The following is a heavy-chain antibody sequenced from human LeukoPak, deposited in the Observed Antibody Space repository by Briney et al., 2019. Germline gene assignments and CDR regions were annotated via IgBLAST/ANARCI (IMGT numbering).Heavy chain of an antibody. CDR1: GYTFTAYY. J-gene: IGHJ3*02. CDR2: INPNTGDT. V-gene: IGHV1-2*02. Sequence: GASVMVSCKASGYTFTAYYVHWVRQAPGQGLEWIGWINPNTGDTNYAQKLQGRVTMTTDTSTSTAYMELRSLRSDDTAVYYCARDTHRTSDAFDIWGQGTMVTVSS. CDR3: ARDTHRTSDAFDI.